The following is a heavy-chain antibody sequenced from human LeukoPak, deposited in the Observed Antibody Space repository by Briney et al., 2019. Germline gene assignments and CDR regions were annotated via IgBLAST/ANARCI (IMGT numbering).Heavy chain of an antibody. CDR3: ARDRTADGMFDY. V-gene: IGHV1-3*01. Sequence: ASVNVSCKASGYIFTSCTMHWVRQAPGQRLEWMGRINAGNGNTKYSQNFQGRVTITRDTSASTAYMELSSLRSEDTAVYYCARDRTADGMFDYWGQGTLVTVSS. CDR1: GYIFTSCT. CDR2: INAGNGNT. D-gene: IGHD6-13*01. J-gene: IGHJ4*02.